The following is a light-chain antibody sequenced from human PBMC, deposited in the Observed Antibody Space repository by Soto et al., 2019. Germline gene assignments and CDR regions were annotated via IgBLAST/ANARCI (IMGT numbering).Light chain of an antibody. J-gene: IGLJ1*01. CDR2: DVS. CDR3: SSYTSSITLLYV. CDR1: SSDVGGYNY. V-gene: IGLV2-14*01. Sequence: QSALTQPASVSGSPGQSITISCTGTSSDVGGYNYVSWYQQHPGKAPKLMIYDVSNQPSGVSNRFSGSKSGNTASLTISGLQAEDDADYYCSSYTSSITLLYVFGTGTKVTVL.